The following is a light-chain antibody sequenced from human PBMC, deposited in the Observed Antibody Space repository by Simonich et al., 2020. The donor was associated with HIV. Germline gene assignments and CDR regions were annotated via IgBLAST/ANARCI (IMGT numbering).Light chain of an antibody. Sequence: QSALTQPASVSGSPGQSVTISCTGTSIDVGGYNYVSWYQQHPGKAPKLMIYEVSKRPSGVPDRFSGSKSGNTASLTISGLQAEDEADYCCSSYTSSSTWVFGGGTKLTVL. CDR1: SIDVGGYNY. J-gene: IGLJ3*02. CDR3: SSYTSSSTWV. V-gene: IGLV2-14*01. CDR2: EVS.